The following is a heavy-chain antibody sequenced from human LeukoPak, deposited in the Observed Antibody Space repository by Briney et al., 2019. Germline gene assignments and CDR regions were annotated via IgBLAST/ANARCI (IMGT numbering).Heavy chain of an antibody. V-gene: IGHV1-2*02. D-gene: IGHD2-2*01. CDR2: INPNSGGT. J-gene: IGHJ6*03. CDR3: ARAISCSSTSCYYDYYYYYMDV. Sequence: ASVKVSCKASGYTFTGYYMHWVRQAPGQGLEWMGWINPNSGGTNYAQKFQGRVTMTRDTSISTAYMELSRLRSDDTAVYYCARAISCSSTSCYYDYYYYYMDVWGKGTTVTVSS. CDR1: GYTFTGYY.